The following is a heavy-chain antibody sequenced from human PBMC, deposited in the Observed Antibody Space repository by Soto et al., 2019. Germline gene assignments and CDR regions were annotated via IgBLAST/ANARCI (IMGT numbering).Heavy chain of an antibody. V-gene: IGHV4-59*01. Sequence: SETLSLTCTVSGGSISSYYWSWIRQPPGKGLEWIGYIYYSGSTNYNPSLKSRVTISVDTSKNQFSLKLSSVTAADTAVYYCARIVGELHSPRVFDYWGQGTLVTVSS. J-gene: IGHJ4*02. CDR3: ARIVGELHSPRVFDY. CDR2: IYYSGST. CDR1: GGSISSYY. D-gene: IGHD1-7*01.